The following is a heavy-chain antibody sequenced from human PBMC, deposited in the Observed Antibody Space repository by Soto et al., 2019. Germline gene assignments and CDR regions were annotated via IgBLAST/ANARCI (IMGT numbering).Heavy chain of an antibody. J-gene: IGHJ4*02. CDR2: ISYDGSNK. CDR1: VFTFIIYG. CDR3: AKDQEDTAMVTVPPLDY. V-gene: IGHV3-30*18. Sequence: GGALRLSCESSVFTFIIYGMHWFRQAPGKGVEWVAVISYDGSNKDYAYSGKGRFTISIDNSKNTLYLQMNSLRAEDTAVYYCAKDQEDTAMVTVPPLDYWGQGTLVTVSS. D-gene: IGHD5-18*01.